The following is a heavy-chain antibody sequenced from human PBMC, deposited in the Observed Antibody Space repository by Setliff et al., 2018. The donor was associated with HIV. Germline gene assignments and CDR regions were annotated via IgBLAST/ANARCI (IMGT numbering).Heavy chain of an antibody. J-gene: IGHJ2*01. CDR2: ITNTGAT. V-gene: IGHV4-61*02. CDR3: SRGPPFDR. CDR1: GDSISSGNYY. Sequence: PSETLSLTCTVAGDSISSGNYYWTWIRQPAGKALEWIGRITNTGATEYNPSIKSRVTVSVDTSQNQFSPKLTSVTAADTATYFCSRGPPFDRWGRGTLVTV.